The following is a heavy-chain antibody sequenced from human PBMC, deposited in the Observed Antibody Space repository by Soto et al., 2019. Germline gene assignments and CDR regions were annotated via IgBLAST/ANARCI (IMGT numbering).Heavy chain of an antibody. J-gene: IGHJ4*02. CDR1: GYTFTSYA. CDR2: INAGNGNT. Sequence: ASVKVSCKASGYTFTSYAMHWVRQAPGQRLEWMGWINAGNGNTKYSQKFQGRVTITRDTSASTAYMELSSLRSEDTAAYYCAHSYSSGWLFDYWGQGTLVTVSS. CDR3: AHSYSSGWLFDY. V-gene: IGHV1-3*01. D-gene: IGHD6-19*01.